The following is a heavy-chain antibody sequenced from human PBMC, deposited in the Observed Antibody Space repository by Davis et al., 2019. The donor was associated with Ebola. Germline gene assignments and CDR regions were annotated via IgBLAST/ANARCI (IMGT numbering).Heavy chain of an antibody. Sequence: GESLKISCAASGFTFSSSGMHWVRQAPGKGLEWVAVIWYDGSNKYYADSVKGRFTISRDNSKNTLYLQMNSLRAEDTAVYYCARDPLPNSSWYYSWFDPWGQGTLVTVSS. D-gene: IGHD6-13*01. V-gene: IGHV3-33*01. J-gene: IGHJ5*02. CDR2: IWYDGSNK. CDR3: ARDPLPNSSWYYSWFDP. CDR1: GFTFSSSG.